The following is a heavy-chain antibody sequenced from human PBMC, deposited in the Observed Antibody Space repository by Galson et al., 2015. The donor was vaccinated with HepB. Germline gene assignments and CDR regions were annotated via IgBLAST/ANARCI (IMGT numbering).Heavy chain of an antibody. Sequence: SLRLSCAASGFTFSSYAMSWVRQAPGKGLEWVSAISGSGGSTYYADSVKGRFTISRDNAKNSLYLQMNSLRVEDTAIYYCARAARWIDPWGQGTRVTVSS. CDR3: ARAARWIDP. V-gene: IGHV3-23*01. CDR2: ISGSGGST. J-gene: IGHJ5*02. CDR1: GFTFSSYA.